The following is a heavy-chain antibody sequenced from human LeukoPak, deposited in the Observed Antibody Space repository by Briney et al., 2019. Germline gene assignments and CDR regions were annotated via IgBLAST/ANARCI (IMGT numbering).Heavy chain of an antibody. D-gene: IGHD3-9*01. J-gene: IGHJ4*02. CDR2: IYYSGST. Sequence: PSETLSLTCTVSGGSISSSSYYWGWIRQPPGKGLEWIGSIYYSGSTYYNPSLKSRVTISVDTSKNQFSLKLSSVTAADTAVYYCARQTMDSPYDILTGYLAYWGQGTLVTVSS. CDR1: GGSISSSSYY. CDR3: ARQTMDSPYDILTGYLAY. V-gene: IGHV4-39*01.